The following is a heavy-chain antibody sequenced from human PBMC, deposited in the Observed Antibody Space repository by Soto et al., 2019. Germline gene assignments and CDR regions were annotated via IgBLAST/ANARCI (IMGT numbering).Heavy chain of an antibody. D-gene: IGHD3-22*01. CDR1: GGSVGSSSHY. V-gene: IGHV4-39*01. J-gene: IGHJ3*02. Sequence: QLQMQESGPGLVKPSETLSLTCTVSGGSVGSSSHYWAWIRHPPGKGLGGIGSIYYDGSTHYYPSLESRVTISADMSKNQFSLRLNSVTAADTAVYYCARPYYDSSGYWGAMDIWGQGTMVTVSS. CDR3: ARPYYDSSGYWGAMDI. CDR2: IYYDGST.